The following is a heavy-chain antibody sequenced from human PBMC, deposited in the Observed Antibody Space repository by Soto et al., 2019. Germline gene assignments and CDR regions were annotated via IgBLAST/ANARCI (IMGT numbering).Heavy chain of an antibody. CDR2: MYSSGSP. V-gene: IGHV4-39*07. CDR1: GDSISSSSDY. J-gene: IGHJ6*02. CDR3: ARVSGSYYYGMDV. D-gene: IGHD1-26*01. Sequence: SETLSLTCTVSGDSISSSSDYWGWIRQPPGKGLEWIGNMYSSGSPYYNPSLKSRVTISVDTSKNQFSLKLSSVTAADTAVYYCARVSGSYYYGMDVWGQGTTVTVSS.